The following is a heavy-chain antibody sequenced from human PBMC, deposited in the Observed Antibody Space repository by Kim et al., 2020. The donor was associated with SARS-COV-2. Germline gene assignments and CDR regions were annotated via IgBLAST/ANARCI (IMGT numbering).Heavy chain of an antibody. Sequence: LKSRVTISVDTSKNQFSLKLSSVTAADTAVYYCADGIGEWELLGGGAFDIWGQGTMVTVSS. CDR3: ADGIGEWELLGGGAFDI. J-gene: IGHJ3*02. V-gene: IGHV4-39*01. D-gene: IGHD1-26*01.